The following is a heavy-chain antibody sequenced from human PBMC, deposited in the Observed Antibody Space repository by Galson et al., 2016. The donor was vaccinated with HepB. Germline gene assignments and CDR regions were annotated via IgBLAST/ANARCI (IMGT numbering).Heavy chain of an antibody. CDR2: INTNTGKS. D-gene: IGHD2-2*01. V-gene: IGHV7-4-1*02. Sequence: SVKVSCKASGYTFTTYAMNWVRQAPGQGLEWMGWINTNTGKSTYAQGFTGRFAFSLDTSVSTTHLQISGLKAEDTSVYYCARDMGYCSSTSCYVTAFDMWGQGTMITVSA. CDR3: ARDMGYCSSTSCYVTAFDM. J-gene: IGHJ3*02. CDR1: GYTFTTYA.